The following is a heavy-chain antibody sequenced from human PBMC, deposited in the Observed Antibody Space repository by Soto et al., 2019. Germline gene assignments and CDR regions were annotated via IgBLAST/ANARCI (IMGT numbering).Heavy chain of an antibody. CDR3: ARWGTTGGLDF. J-gene: IGHJ1*01. V-gene: IGHV3-30*19. CDR2: TSYDGSDK. CDR1: GFTFRSYV. Sequence: QVQLVESGGGVVQPGTSLRVSCVGSGFTFRSYVIHWVRQAPGKGLEWVALTSYDGSDKYYDDSVRGRFTISRDNSRNTVDLQMDSLRLEDTALYYCARWGTTGGLDFWGQGTLVSVSS. D-gene: IGHD3-16*01.